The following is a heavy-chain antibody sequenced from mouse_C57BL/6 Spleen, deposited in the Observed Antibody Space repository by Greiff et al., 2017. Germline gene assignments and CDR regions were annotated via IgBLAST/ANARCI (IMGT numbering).Heavy chain of an antibody. CDR2: IDPSDSET. CDR1: GYTFTSYW. V-gene: IGHV1-52*01. J-gene: IGHJ4*01. Sequence: QVQLQQPGAELVRPGSSVKLSCKASGYTFTSYWMHWVKPRPIQGLEWIGNIDPSDSETHYNQKFKDKATLTVDKSSSTAYMQLSSLTSEDSAVYYCARITTVVAPYAMDYWGQGTSVTVSS. D-gene: IGHD1-1*01. CDR3: ARITTVVAPYAMDY.